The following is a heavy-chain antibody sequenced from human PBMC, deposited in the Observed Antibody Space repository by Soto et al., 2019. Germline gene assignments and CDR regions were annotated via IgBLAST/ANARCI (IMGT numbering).Heavy chain of an antibody. V-gene: IGHV1-69*12. Sequence: QVQLVQSGAEVKKPGSSVKVSCKASGGTFSSYAISWVRQAPGQGLEWMGGIIPMFGTADYAQKFQGRVTITADESTSTADRELSSLRSEDTAVYYCASQQGSGSSYYYGMDVWGQGTTVTVSS. D-gene: IGHD3-10*01. CDR3: ASQQGSGSSYYYGMDV. CDR1: GGTFSSYA. J-gene: IGHJ6*02. CDR2: IIPMFGTA.